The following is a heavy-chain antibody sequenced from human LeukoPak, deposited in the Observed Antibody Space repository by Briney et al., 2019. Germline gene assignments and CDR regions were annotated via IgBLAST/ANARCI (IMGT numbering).Heavy chain of an antibody. J-gene: IGHJ6*03. D-gene: IGHD5-24*01. V-gene: IGHV4-34*01. CDR1: GGSFSGYY. Sequence: SETLSLTCAVYGGSFSGYYWSWIRQSPGKGLEWIGEINPSGSTNYNPSLKSRLTMSVDTSKNQFSLNLSSLTAADTAVYYCARGPVEMAISTYYYYYMDVWGKGTTVTVSS. CDR2: INPSGST. CDR3: ARGPVEMAISTYYYYYMDV.